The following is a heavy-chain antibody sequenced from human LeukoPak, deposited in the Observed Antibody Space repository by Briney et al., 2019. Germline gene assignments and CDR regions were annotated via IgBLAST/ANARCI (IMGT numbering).Heavy chain of an antibody. V-gene: IGHV4-39*01. CDR2: IYYTGIT. CDR1: GGYISSSSYS. Sequence: SETLSLTCTVSGGYISSSSYSWGWIRQPPGKGLEWIGNIYYTGITYSNPSLKSRVTISVDTSKTQFSLKLSSVTAADTAVYHCARLDPRGGDDYWGQGTLVTVSS. CDR3: ARLDPRGGDDY. D-gene: IGHD2-2*03. J-gene: IGHJ4*02.